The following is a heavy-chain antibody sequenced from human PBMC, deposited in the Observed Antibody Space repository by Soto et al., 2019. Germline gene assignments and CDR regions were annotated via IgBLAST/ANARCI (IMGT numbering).Heavy chain of an antibody. CDR1: GGSISSYY. CDR2: IYYSGST. D-gene: IGHD3-3*01. V-gene: IGHV4-59*01. Sequence: SETLSLTCTVSGGSISSYYWSWIRQPPGKGLEWIGYIYYSGSTNYNPSLKSRVTISVDTSKNQFSLKLSSVTAADTAVYYCARGVDDFWSGYVLYYYYGMDVWGQGTTVTVS. J-gene: IGHJ6*02. CDR3: ARGVDDFWSGYVLYYYYGMDV.